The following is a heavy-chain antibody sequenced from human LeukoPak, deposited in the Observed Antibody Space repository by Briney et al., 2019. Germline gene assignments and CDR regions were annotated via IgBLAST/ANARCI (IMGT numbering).Heavy chain of an antibody. CDR3: AKRPQNSGSFHFDY. CDR1: GFTFSTNW. D-gene: IGHD1-26*01. CDR2: INTDGSDT. J-gene: IGHJ4*02. V-gene: IGHV3-74*03. Sequence: GGSLRLSCTASGFTFSTNWMHWVRQAPGKGLVWVSRINTDGSDTEYADFVKGRFTISRDNVQNTLYLQMNSLRAEDAAVYYCAKRPQNSGSFHFDYWGQGTLVTVSS.